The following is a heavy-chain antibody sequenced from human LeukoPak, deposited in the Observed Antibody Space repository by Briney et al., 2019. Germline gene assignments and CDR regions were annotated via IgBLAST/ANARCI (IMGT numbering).Heavy chain of an antibody. Sequence: GGSLRLSCAASGFTFSSYSMNWVRQAPGKGLEWVSSISSSSSYIYYADSVKGRFTISRDNAKNSLYLQMNSLRAEDTAEYYCARDDYGDYGAFDIWGQGTMVTVSS. CDR1: GFTFSSYS. CDR3: ARDDYGDYGAFDI. J-gene: IGHJ3*02. CDR2: ISSSSSYI. V-gene: IGHV3-21*01. D-gene: IGHD4-17*01.